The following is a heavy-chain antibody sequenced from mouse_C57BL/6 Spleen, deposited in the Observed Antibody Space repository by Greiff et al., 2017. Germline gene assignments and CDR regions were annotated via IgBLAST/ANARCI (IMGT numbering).Heavy chain of an antibody. Sequence: VQLQQSGAELVRPGASVKLSCTASGFNIKDDYMHWVKQRPEQGLEWIGWIDPENGDTEYASKFQGKATITSATSSNTAYLQLSCLTSEDTSVYYCTTQGRYFDYWGQGTTLTVSS. CDR2: IDPENGDT. CDR1: GFNIKDDY. CDR3: TTQGRYFDY. J-gene: IGHJ2*01. D-gene: IGHD3-2*02. V-gene: IGHV14-4*01.